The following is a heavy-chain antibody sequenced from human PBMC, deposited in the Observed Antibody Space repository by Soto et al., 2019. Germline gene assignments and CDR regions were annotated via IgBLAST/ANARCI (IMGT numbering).Heavy chain of an antibody. Sequence: GGSLRLSCVASGFTFSNSGMHWVRQAPGKGLEWVAVISYDGSNKYYADSVKGRFTISRDNSKNTLYLQVDSLRAEDTAVYYCAKDSSRGDSYGSNFFDYWGLGTLVTVS. CDR3: AKDSSRGDSYGSNFFDY. D-gene: IGHD4-17*01. CDR1: GFTFSNSG. CDR2: ISYDGSNK. V-gene: IGHV3-30*18. J-gene: IGHJ4*02.